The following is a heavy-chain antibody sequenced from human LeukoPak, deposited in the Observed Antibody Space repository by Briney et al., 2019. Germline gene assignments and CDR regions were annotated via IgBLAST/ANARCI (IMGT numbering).Heavy chain of an antibody. CDR1: GGTFSSYA. D-gene: IGHD5-24*01. Sequence: VASVKVSCKASGGTFSSYAISWVRQAPGQGLEWMGRIIPIFGTANYAQKFQGRVTITTDESTSTAYMELSSLRSDDTAVYYCAKNNGEKWLHSGLDYWGQGTLVTVSS. J-gene: IGHJ4*02. V-gene: IGHV1-69*05. CDR3: AKNNGEKWLHSGLDY. CDR2: IIPIFGTA.